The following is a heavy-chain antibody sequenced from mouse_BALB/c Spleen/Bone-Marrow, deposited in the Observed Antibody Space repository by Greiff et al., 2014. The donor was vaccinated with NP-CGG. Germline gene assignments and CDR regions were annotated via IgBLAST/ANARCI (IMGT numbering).Heavy chain of an antibody. D-gene: IGHD1-2*01. V-gene: IGHV3-8*02. J-gene: IGHJ4*01. CDR2: ISYSGST. Sequence: EVKLQESGPSLVKPSQTLSLTCSVTGDSITSGYWNWIRKFPGNKLEYMGYISYSGSTYYNPSLKSRISITRDTSKNQYYLQLISVTTEDTATFYCARYKGFHWGMDYWGQGTSVTVSS. CDR3: ARYKGFHWGMDY. CDR1: GDSITSGY.